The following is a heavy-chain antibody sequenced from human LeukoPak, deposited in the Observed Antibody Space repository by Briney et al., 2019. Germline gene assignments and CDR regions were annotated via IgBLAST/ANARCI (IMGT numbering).Heavy chain of an antibody. D-gene: IGHD3-10*01. V-gene: IGHV3-30*18. CDR1: GFIFSSYG. Sequence: GRSLRLSCAASGFIFSSYGMHWVRQAPGKGLEWVAVISHDGSNKYYADSVKGRFTISRDNSKNTLYLQMNSLRAEDAAVYYCAKGTYYYGSTESTGSWYFDLWGRGTLVTVSS. CDR3: AKGTYYYGSTESTGSWYFDL. J-gene: IGHJ2*01. CDR2: ISHDGSNK.